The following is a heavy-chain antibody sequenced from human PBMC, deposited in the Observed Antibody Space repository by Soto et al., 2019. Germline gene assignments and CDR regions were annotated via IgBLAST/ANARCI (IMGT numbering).Heavy chain of an antibody. Sequence: GESLKISCAASGFTFSSYSMNWVRQAPGKGLEWVSYISSSSSTIYYADSVKGRFTISRDNAKNSLYLQMNSLRAEDTAVYYCARYGLAAVAAYYMDVWGKGTTVTVSS. CDR2: ISSSSSTI. CDR1: GFTFSSYS. D-gene: IGHD6-19*01. J-gene: IGHJ6*03. CDR3: ARYGLAAVAAYYMDV. V-gene: IGHV3-48*01.